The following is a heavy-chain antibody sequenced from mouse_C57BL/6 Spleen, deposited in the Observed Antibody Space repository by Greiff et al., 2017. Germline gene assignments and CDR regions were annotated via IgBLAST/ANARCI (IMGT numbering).Heavy chain of an antibody. CDR2: IDPETGGT. J-gene: IGHJ4*01. D-gene: IGHD2-2*01. CDR3: TREGLRRVYYAMDY. V-gene: IGHV1-15*01. Sequence: VQVVESGAELVRPGASVTLSCKASGYTFTDYEMHWVKQTPVHGLEWIGAIDPETGGTAYNQKFKGKAILTADKSSSTAYMELRSLTSEDSAVYYCTREGLRRVYYAMDYWGQGTSVTVSS. CDR1: GYTFTDYE.